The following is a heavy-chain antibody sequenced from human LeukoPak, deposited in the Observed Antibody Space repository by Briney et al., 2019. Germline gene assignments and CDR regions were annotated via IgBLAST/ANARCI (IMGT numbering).Heavy chain of an antibody. J-gene: IGHJ5*02. D-gene: IGHD6-13*01. CDR3: ARAYSGFDH. Sequence: ASVKVSCKASGYTFTSYGITWVRQAPGQGLEWMGWISAYNGDTKYVQKLQGRVTMTTDTSTSTAYMELRSLRSDDTAVYYCARAYSGFDHWGQGTLVIVSS. CDR2: ISAYNGDT. V-gene: IGHV1-18*01. CDR1: GYTFTSYG.